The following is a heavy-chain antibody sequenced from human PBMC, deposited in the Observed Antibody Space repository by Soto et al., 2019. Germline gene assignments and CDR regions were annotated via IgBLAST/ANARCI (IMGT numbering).Heavy chain of an antibody. CDR3: ARRHGSSGCYESPNPFDY. D-gene: IGHD6-19*01. J-gene: IGHJ4*02. V-gene: IGHV5-51*01. CDR2: IYPGDSDT. CDR1: GYSFTSYW. Sequence: PGESLKISCKGSGYSFTSYWIGWVRQMPGKGLEWMGIIYPGDSDTRYSPSFQGQVTISADKSISTAYLQWSSLKASDTAMYYCARRHGSSGCYESPNPFDYWGQGTLVTVSS.